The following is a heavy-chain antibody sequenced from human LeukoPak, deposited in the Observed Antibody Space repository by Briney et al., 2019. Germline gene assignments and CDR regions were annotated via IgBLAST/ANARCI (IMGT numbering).Heavy chain of an antibody. V-gene: IGHV4-59*01. Sequence: SETLSLTCTVSGGSISTYYWSWIRQPPRRGLEWIGYIYYSGITDYSPSLKSRVTISIDTSKKQFSLKLSSVTAADTAVYYCARWEASRVAFDIWGQGTLVTVSS. D-gene: IGHD1-26*01. CDR2: IYYSGIT. J-gene: IGHJ3*02. CDR3: ARWEASRVAFDI. CDR1: GGSISTYY.